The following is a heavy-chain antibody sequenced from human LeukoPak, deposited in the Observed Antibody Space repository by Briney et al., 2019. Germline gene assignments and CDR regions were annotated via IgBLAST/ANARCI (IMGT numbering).Heavy chain of an antibody. CDR2: IIPSDSYT. CDR3: ARSEDGYNYSAGLDY. Sequence: GESLKISCKGSGYSFTNYWISWVRQMPGKGLEWMGRIIPSDSYTNYGPSFQGHVSISADKSISTAYLQWSSLKASDTAMYYCARSEDGYNYSAGLDYWGQGTLVTVSS. D-gene: IGHD5-24*01. CDR1: GYSFTNYW. J-gene: IGHJ4*02. V-gene: IGHV5-10-1*01.